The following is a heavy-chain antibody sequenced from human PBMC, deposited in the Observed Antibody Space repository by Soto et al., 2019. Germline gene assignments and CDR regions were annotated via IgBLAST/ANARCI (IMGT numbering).Heavy chain of an antibody. J-gene: IGHJ6*02. Sequence: GESLKISCKGSGYSFTSYWIGWVRQMPGKGLEWMGIIYPGDSDTRYSPSFQGQVTISADKSISTAYLQWSSLKASDTAMYYCARERLVATIGSYYYYGMDVWGQGTTVTVS. CDR3: ARERLVATIGSYYYYGMDV. V-gene: IGHV5-51*01. D-gene: IGHD5-12*01. CDR2: IYPGDSDT. CDR1: GYSFTSYW.